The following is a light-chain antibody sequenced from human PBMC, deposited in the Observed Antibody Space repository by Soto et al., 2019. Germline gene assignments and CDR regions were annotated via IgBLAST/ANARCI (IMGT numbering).Light chain of an antibody. Sequence: QSALTQPRSVSGSPGQSVTISCTGTSSDVGGYNYVSWYQQLPVKAPKLMIYDVSKRPSGVPDRFSGSKSGNTASLTISGLQAEDEADYYCCSYAGSYTLVFGGGTKLTVL. CDR2: DVS. CDR1: SSDVGGYNY. CDR3: CSYAGSYTLV. J-gene: IGLJ3*02. V-gene: IGLV2-11*01.